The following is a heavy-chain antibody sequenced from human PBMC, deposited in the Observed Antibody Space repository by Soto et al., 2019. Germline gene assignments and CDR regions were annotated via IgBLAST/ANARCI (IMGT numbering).Heavy chain of an antibody. Sequence: GASVKVSCKASGYTFTSYHMHWVRQAPGQGLEWMGIINPSGGSTSYAQKFQGRVIMTRDTSTTTVYMELRSLRSDDTAVYYCARLRYFDWPNPDAFDIWGQGTMVTVSS. D-gene: IGHD3-9*01. CDR2: INPSGGST. J-gene: IGHJ3*02. V-gene: IGHV1-46*01. CDR1: GYTFTSYH. CDR3: ARLRYFDWPNPDAFDI.